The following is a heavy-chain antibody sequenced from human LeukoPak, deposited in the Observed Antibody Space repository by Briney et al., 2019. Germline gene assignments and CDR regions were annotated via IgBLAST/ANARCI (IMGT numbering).Heavy chain of an antibody. CDR3: AHSAVITTVTTLLTPFDY. CDR2: IYWNDEK. CDR1: GFSLPTSRVG. Sequence: SGPTLVKPTQPLTLTCTFSGFSLPTSRVGVGWIRQPPGKALEWLAVIYWNDEKRYSPSLKSRLTITKDTSKNQVVLTMTNMEPVDTATYSCAHSAVITTVTTLLTPFDYWGQGTLVTVSS. V-gene: IGHV2-5*01. D-gene: IGHD4-17*01. J-gene: IGHJ4*02.